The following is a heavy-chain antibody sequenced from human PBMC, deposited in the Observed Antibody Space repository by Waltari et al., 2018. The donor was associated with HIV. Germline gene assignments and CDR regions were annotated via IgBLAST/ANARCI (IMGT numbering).Heavy chain of an antibody. CDR3: ARGESVSVSNIPPGYRFDF. D-gene: IGHD2-15*01. J-gene: IGHJ4*02. V-gene: IGHV1-2*06. Sequence: QVHLVQSGTELKTLAASVVLSSRASGYSCTANYMPWVRPAPGQGLQWIEPINPISGSTNIPLTCQGRITMTRDTSSGAAFTELRGLKFNDTALCYWARGESVSVSNIPPGYRFDFWGQATLITVSS. CDR1: GYSCTANY. CDR2: INPISGST.